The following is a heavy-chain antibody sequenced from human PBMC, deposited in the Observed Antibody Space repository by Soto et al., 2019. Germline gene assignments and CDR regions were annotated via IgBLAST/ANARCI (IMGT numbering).Heavy chain of an antibody. J-gene: IGHJ4*02. CDR1: GFTFSSYA. CDR3: AKDRYCTNGVCYTNYFDY. CDR2: ISGSGGST. V-gene: IGHV3-23*01. D-gene: IGHD2-8*01. Sequence: GGSLRLSCAASGFTFSSYAMSWVRQAPGKGLEWVSAISGSGGSTYYADSVKGRFTISRDNSKNTLYLQMNSLRAEDTAVYYCAKDRYCTNGVCYTNYFDYWGQGTLVTVSS.